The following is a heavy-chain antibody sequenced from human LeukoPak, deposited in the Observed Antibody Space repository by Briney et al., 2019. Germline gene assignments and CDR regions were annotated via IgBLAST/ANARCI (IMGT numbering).Heavy chain of an antibody. J-gene: IGHJ6*03. CDR1: GFTFSSYS. CDR2: ISSSSSYI. V-gene: IGHV3-21*01. D-gene: IGHD2-15*01. Sequence: GGSLRLSCAASGFTFSSYSMNWVRQAPGKGLEWVSSISSSSSYIYYADSMKGRFTISRDNAKNSLYLQMNSLGAEDTAVYYCATLVAATSAPEAHYYYMDVWGKGTTVTVSS. CDR3: ATLVAATSAPEAHYYYMDV.